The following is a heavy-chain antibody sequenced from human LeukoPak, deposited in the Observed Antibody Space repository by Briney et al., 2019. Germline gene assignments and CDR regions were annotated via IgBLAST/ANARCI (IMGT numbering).Heavy chain of an antibody. Sequence: ASVKVSCKASGYTFASYGITWVRQAPGQGREWVGWISGYNYDTYYAQNLQGRVTMTTDTSTSTAYMELRSLTSDDTALYYCARDTALTTIARGPEHWGQGTLVIVSS. J-gene: IGHJ1*01. CDR2: ISGYNYDT. CDR3: ARDTALTTIARGPEH. CDR1: GYTFASYG. D-gene: IGHD6-6*01. V-gene: IGHV1-18*01.